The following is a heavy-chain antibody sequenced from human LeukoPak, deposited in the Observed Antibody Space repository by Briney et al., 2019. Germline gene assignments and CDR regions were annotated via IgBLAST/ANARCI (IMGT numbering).Heavy chain of an antibody. CDR2: INAGNGNT. D-gene: IGHD3-3*01. CDR1: GYTFTSYA. V-gene: IGHV1-3*01. J-gene: IGHJ4*02. Sequence: GASVKVSCKASGYTFTSYAMHWVRQAPGQRLEWMGWINAGNGNTKYSQKFQGRVTITRDTSASTAYMELSSLRSEDTAVYYCARASYYDFWSGCPTAGDYWGQGTLVTVSS. CDR3: ARASYYDFWSGCPTAGDY.